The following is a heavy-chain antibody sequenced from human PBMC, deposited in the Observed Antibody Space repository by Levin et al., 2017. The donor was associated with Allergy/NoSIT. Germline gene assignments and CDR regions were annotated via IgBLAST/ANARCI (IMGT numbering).Heavy chain of an antibody. J-gene: IGHJ5*02. V-gene: IGHV3-23*01. CDR3: AKVAYYYDSSGYYVSWFDP. CDR2: ISGSGGTT. Sequence: GGSLRLSCAASGFTFSSYAMSWVRQAPGKGLEWVSAISGSGGTTYYADSVKGRFTISRDNSKNTLYLQMNSLRAEDTAVYYCAKVAYYYDSSGYYVSWFDPWGQGTLVTVSS. CDR1: GFTFSSYA. D-gene: IGHD3-22*01.